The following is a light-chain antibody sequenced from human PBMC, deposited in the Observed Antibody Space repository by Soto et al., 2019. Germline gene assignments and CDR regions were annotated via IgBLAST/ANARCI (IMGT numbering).Light chain of an antibody. J-gene: IGKJ1*01. CDR1: QGISNY. CDR2: AAS. CDR3: QEYNNAPQT. V-gene: IGKV1-27*01. Sequence: DIQMTQSPSSLSASVGDRVTITCRARQGISNYLAWYQQKPGKVPKLLIYAASTLQSGVPSRFSGSGSGTDFTLTISSLQPEDVATYYGQEYNNAPQTFGQGTKVEIK.